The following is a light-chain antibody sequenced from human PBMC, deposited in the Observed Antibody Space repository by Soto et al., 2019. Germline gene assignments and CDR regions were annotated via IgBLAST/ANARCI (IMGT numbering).Light chain of an antibody. CDR1: SSDVGGYNY. CDR2: DVS. V-gene: IGLV2-14*01. Sequence: QSALTQPASVSGSPGQSITIPCSGTSSDVGGYNYVSWYQQHPGEAPKLIIYDVSDRPSGVSNRFSGSKSGNTASLTISGLKAGDEADYYCSSYTRSTDVMFGGGTKLTVL. J-gene: IGLJ3*02. CDR3: SSYTRSTDVM.